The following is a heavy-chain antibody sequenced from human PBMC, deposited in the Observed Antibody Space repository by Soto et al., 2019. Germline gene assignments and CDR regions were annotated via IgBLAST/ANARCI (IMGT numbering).Heavy chain of an antibody. J-gene: IGHJ5*02. CDR3: ARHNSLFDWFAP. CDR2: ISHSGST. D-gene: IGHD3-3*01. V-gene: IGHV4-39*01. Sequence: ASETLSLTCTGSGGSVSIETYFWGWIRQPPGKGLEWIGIISHSGSTYHNPSLQSRVTISIDTSKNQFSLRLTSVTAADTAVYFCARHNSLFDWFAPWGQGTLVTVSS. CDR1: GGSVSIETYF.